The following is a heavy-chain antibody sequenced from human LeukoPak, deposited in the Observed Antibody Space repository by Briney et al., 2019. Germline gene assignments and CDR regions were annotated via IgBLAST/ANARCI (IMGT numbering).Heavy chain of an antibody. J-gene: IGHJ4*02. D-gene: IGHD3-10*01. CDR2: ISYDGTKT. CDR3: EREWFGESN. CDR1: GFTFSSSN. Sequence: GGSLRLSCAPSGFTFSSSNMHWVRQSPGRGLEWVALISYDGTKTYYGESVKGRFTVSRDNSKNMLFLQMDSLSAEDTAIYYCEREWFGESNWGQGARVTVSS. V-gene: IGHV3-30*04.